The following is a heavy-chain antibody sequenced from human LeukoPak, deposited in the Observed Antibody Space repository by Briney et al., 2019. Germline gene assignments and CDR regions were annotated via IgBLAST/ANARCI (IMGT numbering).Heavy chain of an antibody. J-gene: IGHJ4*02. CDR3: ARDPFTSGDYYDSSGYSGY. Sequence: PGGSLRLSCAASGFTFSSYSMNWGRQAPGKGLEWGSSISSSSSYIYYADSVKGRFTISRDNAKNSLYLQMNSLRAEDTAVYYCARDPFTSGDYYDSSGYSGYWGQGTLVTVSS. V-gene: IGHV3-21*01. D-gene: IGHD3-22*01. CDR2: ISSSSSYI. CDR1: GFTFSSYS.